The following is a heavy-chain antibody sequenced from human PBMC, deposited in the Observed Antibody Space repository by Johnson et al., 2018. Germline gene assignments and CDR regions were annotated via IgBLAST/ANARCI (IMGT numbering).Heavy chain of an antibody. J-gene: IGHJ6*02. V-gene: IGHV4-39*01. CDR3: AKPQSGSGYGMDV. D-gene: IGHD6-25*01. CDR1: GGSISSYY. CDR2: IYYSGST. Sequence: QVQLQESGPGLVKPSETLSLTCTVSGGSISSYYWGWIRQPPGKGLEWIGSIYYSGSTYYNPSLKSRVTISVDTSKNQFSLKLSSVTAADTAVYYCAKPQSGSGYGMDVWGQGTTVTVAS.